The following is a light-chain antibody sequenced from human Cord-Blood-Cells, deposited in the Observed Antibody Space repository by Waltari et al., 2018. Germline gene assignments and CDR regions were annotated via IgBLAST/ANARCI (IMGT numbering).Light chain of an antibody. CDR3: CSYAGSSTWV. V-gene: IGLV2-23*01. Sequence: QSALPQPASVSGSPGQSITTSCPGTSSDVGSYNLVSWYQQHPGKAPKLMIYEGSKRPSVVSNRFSGSKSGNTASLTISGLQAEDEADYYCCSYAGSSTWVFGGGTKLTVL. CDR2: EGS. CDR1: SSDVGSYNL. J-gene: IGLJ3*02.